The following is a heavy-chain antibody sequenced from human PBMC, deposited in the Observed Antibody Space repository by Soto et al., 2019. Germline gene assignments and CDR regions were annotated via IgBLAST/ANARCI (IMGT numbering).Heavy chain of an antibody. D-gene: IGHD5-12*01. CDR3: ARGRGYRGDDPYYYFDMDV. J-gene: IGHJ6*02. CDR2: SIPIFGTA. CDR1: GGTFNNYP. Sequence: QVQLVQSGAEVKKPGSSVKVSCKASGGTFNNYPITWVRQAPGEGLEWMGGSIPIFGTANYAQKFQGRVTISVDESTSTAYMELSSLRSEDTAVYYCARGRGYRGDDPYYYFDMDVWGQGTTVTVSS. V-gene: IGHV1-69*01.